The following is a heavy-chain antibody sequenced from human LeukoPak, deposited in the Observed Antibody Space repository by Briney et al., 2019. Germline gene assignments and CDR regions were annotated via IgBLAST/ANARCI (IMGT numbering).Heavy chain of an antibody. V-gene: IGHV3-30*04. CDR2: ISYDGSNK. Sequence: GGSLRLSCAASGFTFSSYAMHRVRQAPGKGLEWAAVISYDGSNKYYADSVKGRFTISRDNSKNTLYLQMNSLRAEDTAVYYCARDRGMYGDYLFDYWGQGTLVTVSS. J-gene: IGHJ4*02. CDR1: GFTFSSYA. D-gene: IGHD4-17*01. CDR3: ARDRGMYGDYLFDY.